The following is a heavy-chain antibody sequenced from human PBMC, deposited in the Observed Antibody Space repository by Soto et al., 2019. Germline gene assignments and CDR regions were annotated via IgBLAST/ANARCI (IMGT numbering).Heavy chain of an antibody. CDR1: GGSISSSSYY. D-gene: IGHD1-7*01. V-gene: IGHV4-39*01. CDR2: IYYSGST. J-gene: IGHJ5*02. Sequence: QLQLQESGPGLVKPSETLSLTCTVSGGSISSSSYYWGWIRQPPGKGLEWIGSIYYSGSTYYNPSLKSRVTISVDTSKHQFSLNLSSVTAADTAEYYCERHKTGTTLASFDPWGQGTLATVSS. CDR3: ERHKTGTTLASFDP.